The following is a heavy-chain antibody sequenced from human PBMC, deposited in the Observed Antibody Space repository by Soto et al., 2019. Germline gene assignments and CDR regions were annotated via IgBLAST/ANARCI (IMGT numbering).Heavy chain of an antibody. J-gene: IGHJ3*02. CDR1: GYTFTTYV. D-gene: IGHD3-22*01. CDR2: ISAYNGNT. CDR3: AREGGALTDYYYDSSGYPDAFDI. Sequence: QVQLVQSGAEVKKPGASVKVSCKASGYTFTTYVISWVRQAPGQGLEWMGWISAYNGNTNYAQMFQGRVTMTTDTSTRRAYMELRSMRSDDTAVYYCAREGGALTDYYYDSSGYPDAFDIWGQGTMVTVSS. V-gene: IGHV1-18*01.